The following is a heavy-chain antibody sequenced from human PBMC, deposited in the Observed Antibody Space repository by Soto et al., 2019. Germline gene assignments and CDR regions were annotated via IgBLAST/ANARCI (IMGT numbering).Heavy chain of an antibody. Sequence: EVQLVESGGGLVQPGGSLRLSCAASGFTFRSYEMNWVRQAPGKGLEWVSYISSSGTTVYYADSVKGRFTISRDNAKNSLFLQMNNVRVEDTAVYYCARDSWFGDLSSLHFDYWGQGTLVTVSS. D-gene: IGHD3-10*01. CDR2: ISSSGTTV. V-gene: IGHV3-48*03. CDR3: ARDSWFGDLSSLHFDY. J-gene: IGHJ4*02. CDR1: GFTFRSYE.